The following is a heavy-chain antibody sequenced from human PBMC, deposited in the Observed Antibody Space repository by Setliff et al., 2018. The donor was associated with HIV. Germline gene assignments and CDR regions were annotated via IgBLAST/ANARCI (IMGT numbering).Heavy chain of an antibody. Sequence: GASVKVSCKASGYTFTSYAMHWVRQAPGQRLEWMGWINAGNGNTKYSQKFQGRVTITRDTSTSTVYMELSSLRSEDTAVYYCARDTGYYDSTVSPPYNWFGPWGQGTLVTVSS. CDR2: INAGNGNT. V-gene: IGHV1-3*01. D-gene: IGHD3-22*01. CDR1: GYTFTSYA. CDR3: ARDTGYYDSTVSPPYNWFGP. J-gene: IGHJ5*02.